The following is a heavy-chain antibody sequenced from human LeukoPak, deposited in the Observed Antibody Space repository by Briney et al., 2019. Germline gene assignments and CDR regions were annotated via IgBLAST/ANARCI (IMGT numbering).Heavy chain of an antibody. D-gene: IGHD6-13*01. CDR3: ARGRKEQLVSNWFDP. J-gene: IGHJ5*02. CDR2: IYYSGST. V-gene: IGHV4-59*12. Sequence: ASETLSLTCTVSGGSISSYYWSWIRQPPGKGLEWIGYIYYSGSTYYNPSLKSRVTISVDTSKNQFSLKLSSVTAADTAVYYCARGRKEQLVSNWFDPWGQGTLVTVSS. CDR1: GGSISSYY.